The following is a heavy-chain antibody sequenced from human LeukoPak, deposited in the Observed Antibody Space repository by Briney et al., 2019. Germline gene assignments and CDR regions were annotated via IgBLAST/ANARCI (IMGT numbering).Heavy chain of an antibody. D-gene: IGHD2-15*01. V-gene: IGHV4-34*01. CDR1: GGSFSGYY. Sequence: PSETLSLTCAVYGGSFSGYYWSWIRQPPGKGLEWIGEINHSGSTNYNPSLKSRVTISVDTSKNQFSLKLSSVTAADTAVYYCAAELYCSGGSCYESTFDYWGQGTLVTVSS. CDR3: AAELYCSGGSCYESTFDY. J-gene: IGHJ4*02. CDR2: INHSGST.